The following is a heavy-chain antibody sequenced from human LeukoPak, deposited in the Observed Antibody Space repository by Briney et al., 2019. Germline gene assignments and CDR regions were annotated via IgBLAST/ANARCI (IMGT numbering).Heavy chain of an antibody. CDR2: INHSGST. CDR3: ARGTRKIAAAGTRERTRSYWYFDL. V-gene: IGHV4-34*01. Sequence: SETLSLTCAVYGGSFSGYYWSWIRQPPGKGLEWIGEINHSGSTNYNPSFKSRVTISVDTSKNQFSLKLSSVTAADTAVYYCARGTRKIAAAGTRERTRSYWYFDLWGRGTLVTVSS. J-gene: IGHJ2*01. D-gene: IGHD6-13*01. CDR1: GGSFSGYY.